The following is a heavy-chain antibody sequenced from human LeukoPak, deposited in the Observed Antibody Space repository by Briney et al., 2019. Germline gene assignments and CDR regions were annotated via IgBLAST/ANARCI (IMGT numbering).Heavy chain of an antibody. CDR3: ARDFDFDV. CDR2: ISDRGETI. J-gene: IGHJ3*01. Sequence: PGGSLRLSCAASGFAFRTYEMNWVRQAPGKGLEWVSYISDRGETIYYADFVKGRFTISRDNAKNLLYLQMNSLRTEDTALYYCARDFDFDVWGQGTMATVSS. CDR1: GFAFRTYE. V-gene: IGHV3-48*03.